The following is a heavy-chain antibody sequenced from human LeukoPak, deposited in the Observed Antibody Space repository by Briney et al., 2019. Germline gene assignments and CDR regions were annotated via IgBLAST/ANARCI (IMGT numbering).Heavy chain of an antibody. Sequence: SETLSLTCSVSGGSISSLYWSWLRQPPGKGLEWIGYIYYTGSTNYNPSLKSRVTMFVDMFKNQFSLRLSSVTAADTGVYYCARHRAYSSSSPFDYWGQGTLVTVSS. CDR3: ARHRAYSSSSPFDY. D-gene: IGHD6-6*01. V-gene: IGHV4-59*08. J-gene: IGHJ4*02. CDR1: GGSISSLY. CDR2: IYYTGST.